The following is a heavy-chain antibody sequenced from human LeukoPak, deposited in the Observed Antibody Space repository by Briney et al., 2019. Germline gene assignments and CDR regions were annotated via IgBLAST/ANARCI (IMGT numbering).Heavy chain of an antibody. CDR3: ARGPYSYGPRPFAY. D-gene: IGHD5-18*01. CDR2: INHSGGT. CDR1: GGSLSGFR. Sequence: SETLSLTCAVSGGSLSGFRWHWIRQPPGKGPEWIGKINHSGGTTYNPSLKSRVTISVDTSKIQFSLNLTSVTAADTAVYYCARGPYSYGPRPFAYWGQGTLVTVSS. J-gene: IGHJ4*02. V-gene: IGHV4-34*01.